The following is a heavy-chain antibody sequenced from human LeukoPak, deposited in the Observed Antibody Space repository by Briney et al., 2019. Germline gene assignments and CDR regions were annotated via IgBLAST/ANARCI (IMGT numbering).Heavy chain of an antibody. D-gene: IGHD6-13*01. CDR2: VSGSGGST. CDR3: AHVAGWAAAGTYYFDY. J-gene: IGHJ4*02. CDR1: GFTFSSYG. Sequence: GGSLRLSCAASGFTFSSYGMSWVRQAPGKGLEWVSAVSGSGGSTYYADSVKGRFTISRDNSKNTLYLQMNSLRAEDTAVYYCAHVAGWAAAGTYYFDYWGQGALVTVSS. V-gene: IGHV3-23*01.